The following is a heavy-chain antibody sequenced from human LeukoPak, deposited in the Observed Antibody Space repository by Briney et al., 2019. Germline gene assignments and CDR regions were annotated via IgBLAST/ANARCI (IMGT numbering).Heavy chain of an antibody. CDR1: GFSFSSYW. J-gene: IGHJ4*02. D-gene: IGHD5-18*01. V-gene: IGHV3-7*01. Sequence: GGSLRLSCAAYGFSFSSYWMTWVRQAPGKGLEWVANIKEDGSEKYYVDSVRGRFTISRDNAKNSLYLHMNSLRAEDTAVYYCARQYISGQWYFDYWGQGTLVTVSS. CDR3: ARQYISGQWYFDY. CDR2: IKEDGSEK.